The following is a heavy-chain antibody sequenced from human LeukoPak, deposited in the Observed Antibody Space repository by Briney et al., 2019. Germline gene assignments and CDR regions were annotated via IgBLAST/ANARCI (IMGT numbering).Heavy chain of an antibody. V-gene: IGHV1-69*04. CDR1: GGTFSSYA. D-gene: IGHD2-2*01. J-gene: IGHJ4*02. CDR2: IIPILGIA. Sequence: SVKVSCKASGGTFSSYAISWVRQAPGQGLEWMGRIIPILGIANYAQEFQGRVTITADKSTSTAYMELSSLRSEDTAVYYCARGVVPAASNLAYWGQGTLVTVSS. CDR3: ARGVVPAASNLAY.